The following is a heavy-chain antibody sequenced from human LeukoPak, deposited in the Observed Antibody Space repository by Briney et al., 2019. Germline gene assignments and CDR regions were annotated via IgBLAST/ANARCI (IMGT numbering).Heavy chain of an antibody. CDR1: RYTFTGYY. D-gene: IGHD3-3*01. CDR2: INPNSGAT. CDR3: ARDYDYTGRSASDI. V-gene: IGHV1-2*06. Sequence: ASVKVSCKASRYTFTGYYMHWVRQAPGQGLEWMGRINPNSGATNYAQNFQGRVTMTRDMSITTAYMELSRLTFDDTAVYYCARDYDYTGRSASDIWGQGTMVTVSS. J-gene: IGHJ3*02.